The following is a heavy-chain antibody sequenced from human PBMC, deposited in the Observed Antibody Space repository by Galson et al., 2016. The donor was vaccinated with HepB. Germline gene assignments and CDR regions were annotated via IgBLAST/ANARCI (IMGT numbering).Heavy chain of an antibody. Sequence: SLRLSCAASGFSFRTYGMHWVRQAPGKGLEWVAVIWYDGVTKYYADSVKGRITISRDNSKNTLYLQMNSLRAEDTAVYYCARDQMIRVWVSDNNYYGMDVWGQGTTVTVSS. CDR3: ARDQMIRVWVSDNNYYGMDV. D-gene: IGHD5-18*01. CDR2: IWYDGVTK. J-gene: IGHJ6*02. V-gene: IGHV3-33*01. CDR1: GFSFRTYG.